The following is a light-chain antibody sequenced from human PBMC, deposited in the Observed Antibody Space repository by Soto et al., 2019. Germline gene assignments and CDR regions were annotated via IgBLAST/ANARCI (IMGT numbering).Light chain of an antibody. V-gene: IGKV3-20*01. J-gene: IGKJ1*01. CDR1: QSVTSNY. CDR2: AAS. Sequence: ESVLTQSPGTLSLSPGERATLSCRASQSVTSNYLAWYQQRPGQAPRLLIYAASSRATGIPDRFSGSGSGTDFTLTISILEPEDFAVYYCQQYGGSPPETFGQWTKVEIK. CDR3: QQYGGSPPET.